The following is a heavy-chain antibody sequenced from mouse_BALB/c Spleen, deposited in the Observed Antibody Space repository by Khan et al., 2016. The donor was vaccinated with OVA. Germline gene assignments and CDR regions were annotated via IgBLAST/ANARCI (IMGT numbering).Heavy chain of an antibody. J-gene: IGHJ1*01. CDR3: ARHRGWYFDD. CDR1: GFSLTSYG. CDR2: IWSGGNT. V-gene: IGHV2-2*03. Sequence: QIQLVQSGPGLVQPSQSLSITCTVSGFSLTSYGVHWFRQSPGKGLEWLGVIWSGGNTDYNAPFISRLSITKDNYKSQVLFKQNNLQSNDTAIFYCARHRGWYFDDWGPGTTVTVSS.